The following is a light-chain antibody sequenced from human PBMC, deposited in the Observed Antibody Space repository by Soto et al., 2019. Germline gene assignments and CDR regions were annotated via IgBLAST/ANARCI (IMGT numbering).Light chain of an antibody. Sequence: QLTPVPSSLSASVGDSVTITCRASQGISSFLAWYQQKPGKAPKLLIYAASTLQSGVPSRFSGSGSGTDFTLTISCLQSEDFATYYCQQYYSYPRTFGQGTKVDIK. CDR2: AAS. CDR1: QGISSF. J-gene: IGKJ1*01. V-gene: IGKV1-9*01. CDR3: QQYYSYPRT.